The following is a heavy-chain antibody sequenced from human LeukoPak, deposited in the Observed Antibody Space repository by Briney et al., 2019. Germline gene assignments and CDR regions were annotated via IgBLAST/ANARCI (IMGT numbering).Heavy chain of an antibody. Sequence: GGSLRLSCAASGFTFSSYGMHWVRQAPGKGLEWVAVIWYDGSNKYYADSVKGRFTISRDNSKNTLYLQMNSLRAEDTAVYYCATPNSGYDEWYFDLWGRGTLVTVSS. CDR1: GFTFSSYG. CDR2: IWYDGSNK. D-gene: IGHD5-12*01. J-gene: IGHJ2*01. CDR3: ATPNSGYDEWYFDL. V-gene: IGHV3-33*01.